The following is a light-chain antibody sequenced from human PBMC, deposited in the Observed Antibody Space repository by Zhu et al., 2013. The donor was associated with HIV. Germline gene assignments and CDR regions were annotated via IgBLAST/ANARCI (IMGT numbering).Light chain of an antibody. J-gene: IGLJ2*01. CDR1: NIESKS. V-gene: IGLV3-21*03. CDR2: DDS. CDR3: QVWETTSDHVV. Sequence: SYVLTQPPSVSVAPGKTASITCGGNNIESKSVHWYQQKPGQAPLLVVYDDSDRPSGIPERFSGSTSGNTATLTISRVEAGDEAAYYCQVWETTSDHVVFGGGTKLTVL.